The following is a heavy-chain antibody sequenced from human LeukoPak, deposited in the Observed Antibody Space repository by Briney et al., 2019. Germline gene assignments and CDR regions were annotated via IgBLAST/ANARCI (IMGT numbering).Heavy chain of an antibody. J-gene: IGHJ3*02. CDR1: GFTFSTYW. D-gene: IGHD3-16*01. CDR3: AGSWGYRAFDI. V-gene: IGHV3-7*01. Sequence: GGSLRLSCAASGFTFSTYWMSWVRQAPGKGLEWVAHIQQDGSDKNYVDSVKGRFTISRDNTRSSLYLQMNSPRADDTAVYYCAGSWGYRAFDIWGQGTMVTVSS. CDR2: IQQDGSDK.